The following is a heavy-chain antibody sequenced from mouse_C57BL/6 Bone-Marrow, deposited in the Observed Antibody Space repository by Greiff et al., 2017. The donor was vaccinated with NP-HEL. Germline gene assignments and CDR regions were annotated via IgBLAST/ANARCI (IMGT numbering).Heavy chain of an antibody. CDR3: ARSSYGLRGYFDY. D-gene: IGHD2-4*01. CDR2: IYPRSGNT. V-gene: IGHV1-81*01. Sequence: VKLMESGAELARPGASVKLSCKASGYTFTSYGISWVKQRTGQGLEWIGEIYPRSGNTYYNEKFKGKATLTADKSSSTAYMELRSLTSEDSAVYFCARSSYGLRGYFDYWGQGTTLTVSS. J-gene: IGHJ2*01. CDR1: GYTFTSYG.